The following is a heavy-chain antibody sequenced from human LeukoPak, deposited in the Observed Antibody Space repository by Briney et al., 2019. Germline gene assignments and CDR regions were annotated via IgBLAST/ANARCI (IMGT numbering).Heavy chain of an antibody. Sequence: GGSLRLSCAASGFTFSSYWMSWVRQAPGKGLEWVANIKQDGSEEYYVDSVKGRFTISRDNAKNSLYLQMNSLTAEDTAVHYCVRAHHPGGWFDPWGQGTLVTVSS. CDR1: GFTFSSYW. CDR2: IKQDGSEE. J-gene: IGHJ5*02. D-gene: IGHD3-10*01. V-gene: IGHV3-7*04. CDR3: VRAHHPGGWFDP.